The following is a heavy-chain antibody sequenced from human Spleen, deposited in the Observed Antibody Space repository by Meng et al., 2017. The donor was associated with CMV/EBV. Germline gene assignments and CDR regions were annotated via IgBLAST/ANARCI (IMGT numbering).Heavy chain of an antibody. V-gene: IGHV3-7*01. CDR2: IKQDGSEK. CDR3: ARDVRSSWYYYYYGMDV. CDR1: GFTFSNYY. D-gene: IGHD6-13*01. Sequence: GESLKISCVGSGFTFSNYYMTWVRQAPGKGLEWVANIKQDGSEKYYVDSVKGRFTISRDNAKRSLYLQMNSLRADDTAVYYCARDVRSSWYYYYYGMDVWGQGTTVTVSS. J-gene: IGHJ6*02.